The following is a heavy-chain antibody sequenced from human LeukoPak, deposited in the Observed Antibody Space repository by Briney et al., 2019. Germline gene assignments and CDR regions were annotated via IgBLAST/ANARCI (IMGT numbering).Heavy chain of an antibody. J-gene: IGHJ3*02. D-gene: IGHD3-16*01. V-gene: IGHV4-30-4*08. CDR3: ARVLGNSAFDI. Sequence: SETLSLTCTVSGGSISSGHYYWTWIRQRPGRGLEWIGYIFYSGSTCYNPSLKSRITISVDTSKNQFSLKLSSVTAADTAVYYCARVLGNSAFDIWGQGTMVTVSS. CDR1: GGSISSGHYY. CDR2: IFYSGST.